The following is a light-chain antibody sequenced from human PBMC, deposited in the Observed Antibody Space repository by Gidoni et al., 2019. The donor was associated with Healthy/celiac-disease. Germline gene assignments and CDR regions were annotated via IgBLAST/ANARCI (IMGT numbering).Light chain of an antibody. CDR1: QGIRND. CDR2: AAS. Sequence: IQMTQSPSSLSASVGDRVTITCRASQGIRNDLGWYQQKPGKAPKLLIYAASSLQSGVPSRFSGSGXXTDFTXTISXXQPXXFAXXYCLXXXNXXXTFXXXTKVEIK. CDR3: LXXXNXXXT. V-gene: IGKV1-6*01. J-gene: IGKJ1*01.